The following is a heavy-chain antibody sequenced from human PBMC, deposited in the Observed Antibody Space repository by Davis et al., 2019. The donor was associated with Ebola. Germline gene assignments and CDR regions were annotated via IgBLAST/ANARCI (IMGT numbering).Heavy chain of an antibody. J-gene: IGHJ4*02. CDR3: ARDLRAG. Sequence: GESLKISCAASGFTFINYWMHWVRQAPGKGLEWVSSISSTSNYIYYRDSVKGRFTISRDNAKNSLYLQMNSLRAEDTAVYYCARDLRAGWGQGTLVTVSS. V-gene: IGHV3-21*01. CDR1: GFTFINYW. CDR2: ISSTSNYI.